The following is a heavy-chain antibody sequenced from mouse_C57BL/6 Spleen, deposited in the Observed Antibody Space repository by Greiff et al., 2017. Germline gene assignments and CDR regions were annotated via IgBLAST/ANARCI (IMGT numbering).Heavy chain of an antibody. V-gene: IGHV3-6*01. D-gene: IGHD1-1*01. CDR1: GYSITSGYY. CDR2: ISYDGSN. Sequence: ESGPGLVKPSQSLSLTCSVTGYSITSGYYWNWIRQFPGNKLEWMGYISYDGSNNYNPSLKNRISITRDTSKNQLFLKLNSVTTEDTATYYCARGPLTTVAYLDYWGQGTTLTVSS. J-gene: IGHJ2*01. CDR3: ARGPLTTVAYLDY.